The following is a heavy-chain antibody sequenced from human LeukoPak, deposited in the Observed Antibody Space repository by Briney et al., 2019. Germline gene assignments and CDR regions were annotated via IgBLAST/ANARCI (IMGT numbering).Heavy chain of an antibody. CDR1: GGSISCSSYY. CDR2: IYYSGST. CDR3: ARGGWPYDILTGYSKWFDP. Sequence: SETLSLTCTVSGGSISCSSYYWGWIRQPPGKGLEWIGSIYYSGSTYYNPSLKSRVTISVDTSKNQFSLKLSSVTAADTAVYYCARGGWPYDILTGYSKWFDPWGQGTLVTVSS. J-gene: IGHJ5*02. V-gene: IGHV4-39*07. D-gene: IGHD3-9*01.